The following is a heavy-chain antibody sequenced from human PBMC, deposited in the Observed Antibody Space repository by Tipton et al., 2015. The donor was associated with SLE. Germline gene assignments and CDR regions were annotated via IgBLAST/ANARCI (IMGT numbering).Heavy chain of an antibody. CDR1: GGSISSGGDY. J-gene: IGHJ6*03. D-gene: IGHD2-15*01. V-gene: IGHV4-31*03. CDR2: IYYSGST. Sequence: TLSLTCTVSGGSISSGGDYWSWIRQHPGKGLEWIGYIYYSGSTYYNPSLKSRVTISVDTSKNQFSLKLSSVTAADTAVYYCARLLLSYYYYYMDVWGKGTTVTVSS. CDR3: ARLLLSYYYYYMDV.